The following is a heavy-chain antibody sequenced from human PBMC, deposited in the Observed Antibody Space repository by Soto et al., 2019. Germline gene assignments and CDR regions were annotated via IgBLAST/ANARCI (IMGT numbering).Heavy chain of an antibody. D-gene: IGHD2-15*01. J-gene: IGHJ5*02. CDR3: ARGEAASP. Sequence: QVQLVQSGAEVRKPGASVKVSCKASGYTFTNYDINWVRQATGQGLEWMGWMNPNSGYAAYAQKFQGRVTMTRSTSTSTDYMEVSSLRSDDTAVYYCARGEAASPWGQGTLVTVSS. CDR2: MNPNSGYA. CDR1: GYTFTNYD. V-gene: IGHV1-8*01.